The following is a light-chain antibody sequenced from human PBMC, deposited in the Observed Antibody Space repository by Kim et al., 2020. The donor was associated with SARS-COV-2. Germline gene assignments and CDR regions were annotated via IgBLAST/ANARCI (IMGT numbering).Light chain of an antibody. Sequence: QSVLTQPPSASGTPGQRVTISCSGSSSNIGSNTVNWYQQLPGTAPKLLIYSNNQRPSGVPDRFSGSKSGTSASLAICGLQSEDEADYYCAAWDDSLNGWVFGGGTQLTVL. CDR3: AAWDDSLNGWV. CDR2: SNN. V-gene: IGLV1-44*01. J-gene: IGLJ3*02. CDR1: SSNIGSNT.